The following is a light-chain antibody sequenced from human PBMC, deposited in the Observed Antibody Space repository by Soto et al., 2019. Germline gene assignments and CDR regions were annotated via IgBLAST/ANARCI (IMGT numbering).Light chain of an antibody. Sequence: QSVLTQPPSVSGAPGQRVTISCTGSSSNIGADYDVHWYQQIPGKAPKLLIYGNINRPSGVPDRFSGSKSGTSASLAISGLQSEDEAHYYCATWDDSLDVHVFGTGTKVTVL. CDR1: SSNIGADYD. V-gene: IGLV1-40*01. CDR3: ATWDDSLDVHV. J-gene: IGLJ1*01. CDR2: GNI.